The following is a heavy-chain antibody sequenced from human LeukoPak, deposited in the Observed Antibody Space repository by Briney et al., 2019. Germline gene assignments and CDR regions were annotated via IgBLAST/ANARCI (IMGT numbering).Heavy chain of an antibody. CDR3: ARGHYDVLTSSYKWTPDY. J-gene: IGHJ4*02. CDR1: GGSFSGYY. D-gene: IGHD3-9*01. V-gene: IGHV4-34*01. Sequence: SETLSLTCAVYGGSFSGYYWSWIRQPPGKGLEWIGEINHSGSTNYNPSLKSRVTISVDTSKNQFSLKLSSVTAADTAVYYCARGHYDVLTSSYKWTPDYWGQGTLVTVSS. CDR2: INHSGST.